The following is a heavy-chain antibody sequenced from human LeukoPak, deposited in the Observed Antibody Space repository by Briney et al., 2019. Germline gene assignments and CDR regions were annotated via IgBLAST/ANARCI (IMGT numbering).Heavy chain of an antibody. J-gene: IGHJ4*02. D-gene: IGHD3-22*01. V-gene: IGHV3-23*01. Sequence: GGSLRLSCAASGFTFSSYAMSWVRQAPGKGLEWVSAISGSGGSTYYADSVKGRFTISRDNSKNTLYLQMNSLRAEDTAVYYCARAWYYYDSSGSNPPYYFDYWGQGTLVTVSS. CDR1: GFTFSSYA. CDR2: ISGSGGST. CDR3: ARAWYYYDSSGSNPPYYFDY.